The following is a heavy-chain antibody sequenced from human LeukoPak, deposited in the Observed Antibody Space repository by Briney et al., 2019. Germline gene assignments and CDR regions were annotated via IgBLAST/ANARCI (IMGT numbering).Heavy chain of an antibody. J-gene: IGHJ4*02. Sequence: GGSLRLSCAASGFTFSSYSMNWVRQAPGKGLEWVSSISSSSSYIYYADSVKGRFTISRDNAKNSLYLQMNSLRAEDTAVYYCAIDGIAAAFPNYFDYWGQGTLVTVSS. V-gene: IGHV3-21*01. CDR2: ISSSSSYI. CDR3: AIDGIAAAFPNYFDY. D-gene: IGHD6-13*01. CDR1: GFTFSSYS.